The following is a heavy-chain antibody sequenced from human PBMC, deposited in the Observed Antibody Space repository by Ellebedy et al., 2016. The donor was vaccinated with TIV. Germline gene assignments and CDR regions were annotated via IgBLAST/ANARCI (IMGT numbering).Heavy chain of an antibody. Sequence: ASVKVSCKASGYTFTANYVHWVRQAPGQSLEWMGWINPDSGGTNFAQNFQGRVSMTRDASINTVYMQLTRLQSDDTAGYYCARVRRCSSGMDVWGQGTTVTVSS. J-gene: IGHJ6*02. D-gene: IGHD1-1*01. CDR3: ARVRRCSSGMDV. V-gene: IGHV1-2*02. CDR1: GYTFTANY. CDR2: INPDSGGT.